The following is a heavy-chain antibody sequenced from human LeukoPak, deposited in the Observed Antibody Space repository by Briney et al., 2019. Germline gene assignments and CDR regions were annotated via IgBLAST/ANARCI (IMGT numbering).Heavy chain of an antibody. Sequence: SETLSLTCAVYGGSFSGYYWSWIRQPPGKGLEWIGEINHSGSTNYNPSLKSRVTISVDTSKNQFSLKLSPVTAADTAVYYCASRTVVPAAIGYSSSWGRFWFDPWGQGTLVTVSS. D-gene: IGHD6-13*01. CDR1: GGSFSGYY. CDR2: INHSGST. V-gene: IGHV4-34*01. J-gene: IGHJ5*02. CDR3: ASRTVVPAAIGYSSSWGRFWFDP.